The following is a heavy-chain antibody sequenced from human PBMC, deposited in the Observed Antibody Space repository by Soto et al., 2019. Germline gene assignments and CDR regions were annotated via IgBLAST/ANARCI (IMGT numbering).Heavy chain of an antibody. CDR1: GDSVSSNSAA. CDR2: TSYRSKWYN. Sequence: SQTLSLTCDISGDSVSSNSAAWNWIRQCPSRGLEWLGRTSYRSKWYNDYAVSVKSRITINPDTSKNQFSLQLNSVTPEDTALYYCASSDRGGFGFDYWGKGTLVTVSS. J-gene: IGHJ4*02. D-gene: IGHD3-22*01. CDR3: ASSDRGGFGFDY. V-gene: IGHV6-1*01.